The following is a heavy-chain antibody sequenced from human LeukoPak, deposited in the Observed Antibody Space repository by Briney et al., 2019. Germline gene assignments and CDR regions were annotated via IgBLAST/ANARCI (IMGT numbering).Heavy chain of an antibody. J-gene: IGHJ1*01. CDR1: GDSISSNYW. CDR3: AKDDAWGRYKH. V-gene: IGHV4-4*02. CDR2: IHHSGST. Sequence: PSETLSLTCAVSGDSISSNYWWTWVRQPPGKGLEWIGEIHHSGSTNYSPSLKSRVTISVDNSRNQFSLGLSSVSAADTAVYYCAKDDAWGRYKHWGQGTLVTVSS. D-gene: IGHD3-16*01.